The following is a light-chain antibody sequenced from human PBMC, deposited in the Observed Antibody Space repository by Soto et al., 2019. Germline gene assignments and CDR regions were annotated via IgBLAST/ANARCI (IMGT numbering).Light chain of an antibody. Sequence: DIVMTQSPLSLPVTPGEPASISCRSSQSLLHSNGYNYLDWYLQKPGQSPQLLIYLGSNRSPGVPDRFSGSGSATDFTLKISRVEAEDVGIYYCMQPLQTPRTFGQGTKVEIK. CDR2: LGS. CDR1: QSLLHSNGYNY. J-gene: IGKJ1*01. V-gene: IGKV2-28*01. CDR3: MQPLQTPRT.